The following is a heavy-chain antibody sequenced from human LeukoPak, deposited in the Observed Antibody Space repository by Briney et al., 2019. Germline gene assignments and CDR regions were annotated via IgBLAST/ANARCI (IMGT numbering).Heavy chain of an antibody. D-gene: IGHD3-10*01. CDR2: IYWDDDK. CDR1: GFSLRTSGVG. CDR3: AHSMVRGVPVRALDY. V-gene: IGHV2-5*02. J-gene: IGHJ4*02. Sequence: SGPTLVNTTHTLTLTCTFSGFSLRTSGVGVRWIRQPPGKALAWLSLIYWDDDKRYSPSLKSRLTFTKDTSKNQVVLTMTNMDPVDTATYYCAHSMVRGVPVRALDYWGQGTLVTVSS.